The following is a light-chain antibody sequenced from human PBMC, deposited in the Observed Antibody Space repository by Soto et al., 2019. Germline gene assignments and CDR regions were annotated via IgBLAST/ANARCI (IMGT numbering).Light chain of an antibody. CDR3: SSYAGRDNLV. CDR1: SSDVGGYNS. Sequence: QSALTQPPSASGSPGQSVTISCTGTSSDVGGYNSVSWYQQHPGKAPKLIIYEVSQRPSGVPDRFSGSKSGNTASLTVSALQAEDEADYYCSSYAGRDNLVFGGGTKLTVL. V-gene: IGLV2-8*01. CDR2: EVS. J-gene: IGLJ2*01.